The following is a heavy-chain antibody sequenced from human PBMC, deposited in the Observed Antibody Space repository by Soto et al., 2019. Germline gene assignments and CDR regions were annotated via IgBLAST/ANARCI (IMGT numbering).Heavy chain of an antibody. Sequence: QVQLVESGGGVVQPGRSLRLSCAASGFTFSSYGMHWVRQAPGKGLEWVAVIWYDGSNKYYADSVKGRFTISRDNSKNTVNLHRNSRRAEDTAVYYCARDLGGLRYFDWLLRYYYGMDVWGQGTTDTVSS. V-gene: IGHV3-33*01. CDR2: IWYDGSNK. D-gene: IGHD3-9*01. J-gene: IGHJ6*02. CDR1: GFTFSSYG. CDR3: ARDLGGLRYFDWLLRYYYGMDV.